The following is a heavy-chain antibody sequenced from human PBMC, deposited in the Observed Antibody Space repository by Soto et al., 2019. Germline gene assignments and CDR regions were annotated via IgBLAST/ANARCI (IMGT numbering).Heavy chain of an antibody. CDR1: GGSISSGGYY. Sequence: LSLTCTVSGGSISSGGYYWSWIRQHPGKGLEWVGYIYYSGSTYYNPSLKSRVTISVDTSKNQFSLKLSSVTAADTAVYYCARVRSYDSSGYQYYFDYWGQGTLVTVSS. D-gene: IGHD3-22*01. CDR2: IYYSGST. CDR3: ARVRSYDSSGYQYYFDY. V-gene: IGHV4-31*03. J-gene: IGHJ4*02.